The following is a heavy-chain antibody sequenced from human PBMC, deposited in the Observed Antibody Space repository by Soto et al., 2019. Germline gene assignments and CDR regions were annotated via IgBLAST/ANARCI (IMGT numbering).Heavy chain of an antibody. CDR2: IYYSGST. V-gene: IGHV4-39*01. Sequence: PSETLSLTCTVSGGSISSSSYYWGWIRQPPGKGLEGIGSIYYSGSTYYNPSLKSRVTISVDTSKNQFSLKLSSVTAADTAVYYCARHYYGSGRRPFDYWGQGTLVTVSS. CDR1: GGSISSSSYY. D-gene: IGHD3-10*01. J-gene: IGHJ4*02. CDR3: ARHYYGSGRRPFDY.